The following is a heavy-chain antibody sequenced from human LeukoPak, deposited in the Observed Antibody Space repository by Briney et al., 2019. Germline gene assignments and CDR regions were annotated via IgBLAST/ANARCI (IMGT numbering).Heavy chain of an antibody. CDR2: IYSGGST. CDR1: GFTVSSNY. J-gene: IGHJ4*02. Sequence: GGSLRLSCAASGFTVSSNYMSWVRQAPGKGLEWVSVIYSGGSTYYADSVKGRFTISRDNTKNTLYLQMNSLRAEDTAVYYCAGSGLVFNFDDWGQGTLVTVSS. D-gene: IGHD6-19*01. CDR3: AGSGLVFNFDD. V-gene: IGHV3-66*02.